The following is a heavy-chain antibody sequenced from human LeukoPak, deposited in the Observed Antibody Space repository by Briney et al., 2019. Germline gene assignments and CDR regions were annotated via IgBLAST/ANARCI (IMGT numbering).Heavy chain of an antibody. V-gene: IGHV4-59*01. CDR3: ARDKGYSGYGYFDY. D-gene: IGHD5-12*01. Sequence: PSETLSLTCTVSGGSISSYYWSWIRQPPGKGQEWIGYIYYSGSTNYNPSLKSRVTISVDTSKNQFSLKLSSVTAADTAVYYCARDKGYSGYGYFDYWGQGTLVTVSS. CDR2: IYYSGST. CDR1: GGSISSYY. J-gene: IGHJ4*02.